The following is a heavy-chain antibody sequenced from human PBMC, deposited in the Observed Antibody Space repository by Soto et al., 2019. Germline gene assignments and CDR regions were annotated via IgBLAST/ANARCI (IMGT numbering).Heavy chain of an antibody. CDR1: GFTFSSYG. CDR3: AKGMQWLVRDTYYFDY. J-gene: IGHJ4*02. Sequence: PGGSLRLSCAASGFTFSSYGMHWVRQAPGKGLEWVAVISYDGSNKYYADSVKGRFTISRDNSKNTLYLQMNSLRAEDTAVYYCAKGMQWLVRDTYYFDYWCQGTLVT. V-gene: IGHV3-30*18. D-gene: IGHD6-19*01. CDR2: ISYDGSNK.